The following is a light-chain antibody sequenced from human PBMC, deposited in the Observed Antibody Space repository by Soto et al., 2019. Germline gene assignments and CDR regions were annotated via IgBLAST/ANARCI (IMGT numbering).Light chain of an antibody. CDR3: QRYGLSPPFS. V-gene: IGKV3-20*01. CDR2: GAS. J-gene: IGKJ3*01. CDR1: QSVSRN. Sequence: EVVLTQSPATLSVSPGDRATLSCRASQSVSRNLAWYQQKPGQAPRLLIYGASTRATGVPARFRGSGSGTDFSLTIARLEPEDFAVYYCQRYGLSPPFSFGPGTKVEIK.